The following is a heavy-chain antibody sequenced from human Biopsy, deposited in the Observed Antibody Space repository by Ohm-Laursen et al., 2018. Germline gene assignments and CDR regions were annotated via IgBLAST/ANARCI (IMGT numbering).Heavy chain of an antibody. J-gene: IGHJ4*02. D-gene: IGHD3-3*01. V-gene: IGHV4-39*01. Sequence: SETLSLTCTVSGGFISDSTYHWGWIRQSSAKGLEWIGNIYYSGNTDYSPSLKSRVTISIDTSNNQFSLKLRSVTAADTAVYYCARQVDFWSGYVDYWGQGTLVAVSS. CDR2: IYYSGNT. CDR1: GGFISDSTYH. CDR3: ARQVDFWSGYVDY.